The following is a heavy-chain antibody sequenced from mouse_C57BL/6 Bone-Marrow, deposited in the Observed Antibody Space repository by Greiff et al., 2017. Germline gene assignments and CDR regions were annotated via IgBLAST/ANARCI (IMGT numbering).Heavy chain of an antibody. CDR1: GFTFSDYG. D-gene: IGHD4-1*01. CDR3: ARELTGTAY. CDR2: ISSASSTL. J-gene: IGHJ3*01. V-gene: IGHV5-17*01. Sequence: EVKLMESGGGLVKPGGSLKLSCAASGFTFSDYGMHWVRPAPEKGLEWVAYISSASSTLYYADKVKGRFTISRDNAKNTLFLRMTRLRSEDTAMYYCARELTGTAYWGQGTLVTVSA.